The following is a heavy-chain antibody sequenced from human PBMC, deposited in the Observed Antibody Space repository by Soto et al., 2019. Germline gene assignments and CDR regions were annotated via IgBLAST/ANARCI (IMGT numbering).Heavy chain of an antibody. D-gene: IGHD3-16*01. J-gene: IGHJ4*02. CDR3: ARGRGNSAVITTFDY. Sequence: QVQLVQSGAEVKKPGSSVRVSCKSSGGVFSSFGLSWVGQAPGQGLEWMGGIIPIFGSANYAQKFQGRVTITADDSTSTVYMELSSLRSEDTALYYCARGRGNSAVITTFDYWGQGTLVTVSS. CDR2: IIPIFGSA. V-gene: IGHV1-69*01. CDR1: GGVFSSFG.